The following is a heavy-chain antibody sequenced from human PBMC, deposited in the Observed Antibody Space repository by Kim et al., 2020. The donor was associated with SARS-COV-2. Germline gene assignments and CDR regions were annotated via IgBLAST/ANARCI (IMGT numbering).Heavy chain of an antibody. J-gene: IGHJ4*02. CDR2: IYYSGST. CDR1: GGSISSSSYY. Sequence: SETLSLTCTVSGGSISSSSYYWGWIRQPPGKGLEWIGSIYYSGSTYYNPSLKSRVTISVDTSKNQFSLKMSSVTAADTAVYYCARRELGATFDYWGQGTLVTVSS. CDR3: ARRELGATFDY. D-gene: IGHD7-27*01. V-gene: IGHV4-39*01.